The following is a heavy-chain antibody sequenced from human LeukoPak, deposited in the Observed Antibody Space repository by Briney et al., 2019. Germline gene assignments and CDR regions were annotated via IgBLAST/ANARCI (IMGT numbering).Heavy chain of an antibody. CDR3: ARVGIFGVDSDAFDI. Sequence: ASVKVSCKASGYTFTSYYMHWVRQAPGQGLEWMGIINPSGGSTSYAQKFQGRVTMTRDTSTSTVYMELSSLRSEDTAVYYCARVGIFGVDSDAFDIWGQGTMVTVSS. CDR1: GYTFTSYY. V-gene: IGHV1-46*01. CDR2: INPSGGST. J-gene: IGHJ3*02. D-gene: IGHD3-3*01.